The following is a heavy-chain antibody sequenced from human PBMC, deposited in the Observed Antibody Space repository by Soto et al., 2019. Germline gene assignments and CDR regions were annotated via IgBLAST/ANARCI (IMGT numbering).Heavy chain of an antibody. Sequence: QVQLVQSGAEVKKPGASVKVSCKASGYTFTXXXXXXXXXXXXXGLEWMGWMNPNSGNTGYAQKFKGRVTMTRNTXXXXXXXXXXXXXXXXXAVXXCXXGSRXVRFDPWGQGTLVTVSS. V-gene: IGHV1-8*01. CDR1: GYTFTXXX. CDR3: XXGSRXVRFDP. CDR2: MNPNSGNT. J-gene: IGHJ5*02.